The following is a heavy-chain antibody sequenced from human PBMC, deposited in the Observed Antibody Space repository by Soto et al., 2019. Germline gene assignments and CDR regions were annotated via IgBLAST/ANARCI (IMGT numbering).Heavy chain of an antibody. CDR3: ARDPQDYGVPAGGIDV. Sequence: QVQLQESGPGLVKPSETLSLTCSVSGGSVSSGTHYWSWIRQPPGKGLEWIGYIYYTGTTKYNPSLKSRTSISVDTSKNQFSLKMSSVTAADTALDYCARDPQDYGVPAGGIDVWGQGTTVTVSS. D-gene: IGHD3-10*01. CDR1: GGSVSSGTHY. V-gene: IGHV4-61*01. J-gene: IGHJ6*02. CDR2: IYYTGTT.